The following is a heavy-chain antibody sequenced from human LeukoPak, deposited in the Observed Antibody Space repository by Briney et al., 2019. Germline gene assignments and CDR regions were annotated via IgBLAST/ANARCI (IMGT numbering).Heavy chain of an antibody. V-gene: IGHV3-30*02. J-gene: IGHJ4*02. Sequence: GGSLRLSCAASGFTFSSYGMHWVRQAPGKGLEWVAFIRYDGSNKYYADSVKGRFTISRDNAKNSLYLQMNSLRAEDTALYYCVLEQELAGSFDYWGQGTLVTVSS. D-gene: IGHD6-13*01. CDR2: IRYDGSNK. CDR1: GFTFSSYG. CDR3: VLEQELAGSFDY.